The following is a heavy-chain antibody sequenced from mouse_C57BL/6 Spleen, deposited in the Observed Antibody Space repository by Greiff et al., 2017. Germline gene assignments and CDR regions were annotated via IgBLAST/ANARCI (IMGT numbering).Heavy chain of an antibody. CDR3: ARYDYDGAWFAY. J-gene: IGHJ3*01. CDR2: IYPRSGNT. Sequence: QVQLKQSGAELARPGALVKLSCKASGYTFTSYGISWVKQRTGQGLEWIGEIYPRSGNTYYNEKFKGKATLTADKSSSTAYMELRSLTSEDSAVYFCARYDYDGAWFAYWGQGTLVTVSA. D-gene: IGHD2-4*01. CDR1: GYTFTSYG. V-gene: IGHV1-81*01.